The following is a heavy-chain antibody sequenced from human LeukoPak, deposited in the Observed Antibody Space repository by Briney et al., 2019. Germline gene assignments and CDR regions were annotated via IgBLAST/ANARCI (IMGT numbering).Heavy chain of an antibody. CDR2: IYSGGST. V-gene: IGHV3-53*01. D-gene: IGHD3-22*01. J-gene: IGHJ5*02. CDR1: GFTVSSNY. Sequence: GGSLRLSCAASGFTVSSNYMSWVRQAPGKGLEWVSVIYSGGSTYYADSVKGRFTISRDNSRNTLYLQMNSLRAEDTAVYYCAREDPITMIGFDPWGQGTLVTVSS. CDR3: AREDPITMIGFDP.